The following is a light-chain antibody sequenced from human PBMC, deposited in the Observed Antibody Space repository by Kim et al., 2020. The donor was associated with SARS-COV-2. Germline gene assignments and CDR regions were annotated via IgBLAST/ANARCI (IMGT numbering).Light chain of an antibody. CDR3: CSYAGSYTWV. J-gene: IGLJ3*02. Sequence: QSALTQPRSVSGSPGQSVTISCTGTSSDVGAYKYVSWYQQHPGEAPKLMIYDVTKRPSGVPDRFSGSKSGNTASLTISGLQAEDEAEYYCCSYAGSYTWVFGGGTQLTVL. CDR1: SSDVGAYKY. CDR2: DVT. V-gene: IGLV2-11*01.